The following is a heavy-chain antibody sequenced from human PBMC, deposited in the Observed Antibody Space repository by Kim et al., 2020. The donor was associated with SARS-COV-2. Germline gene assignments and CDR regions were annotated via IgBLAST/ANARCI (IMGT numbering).Heavy chain of an antibody. CDR2: IYTSGST. D-gene: IGHD4-4*01. J-gene: IGHJ6*02. CDR1: GGSISSYY. CDR3: ARTRLQPFHYYGMDV. V-gene: IGHV4-4*07. Sequence: SETLSLTCTVSGGSISSYYWSWIRQPAGKGLEWIGRIYTSGSTNYNPSLKSRVTMSVDTSKNQFSLKLSSVTAADTAVYYCARTRLQPFHYYGMDVWGQGTTVTVSS.